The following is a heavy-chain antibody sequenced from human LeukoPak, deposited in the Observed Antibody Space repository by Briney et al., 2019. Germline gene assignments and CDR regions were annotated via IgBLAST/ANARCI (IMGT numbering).Heavy chain of an antibody. Sequence: ASVKVSCKVSGYTLTELSMHWVRQAPGEGLEWMGGFDPEDGETIYAQKFQGRVTMTEDTSTDTAYMELSSLRSEDTAVYYCATDTRTHAAPFDYWGQGTLVTVSS. J-gene: IGHJ4*02. V-gene: IGHV1-24*01. CDR3: ATDTRTHAAPFDY. CDR1: GYTLTELS. D-gene: IGHD1-14*01. CDR2: FDPEDGET.